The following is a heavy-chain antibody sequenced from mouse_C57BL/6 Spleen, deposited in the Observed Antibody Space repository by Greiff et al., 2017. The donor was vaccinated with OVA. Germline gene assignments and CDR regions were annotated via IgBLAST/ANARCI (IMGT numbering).Heavy chain of an antibody. CDR2: ISSGSSTI. V-gene: IGHV5-17*01. Sequence: DVKLVESGGGLVKPGGSLKLSCAASGFTFSDYGMHWVRQAPETGLEWVAYISSGSSTIYYADTVKGRFTISRDNAKNTLFLQMTSLRSEDTAMYYCARNGFAYWGQGTLVTVSA. CDR1: GFTFSDYG. J-gene: IGHJ3*01. CDR3: ARNGFAY.